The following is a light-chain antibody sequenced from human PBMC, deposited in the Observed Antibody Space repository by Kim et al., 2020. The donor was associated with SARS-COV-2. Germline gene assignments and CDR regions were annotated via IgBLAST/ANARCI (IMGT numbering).Light chain of an antibody. J-gene: IGKJ2*01. CDR2: GAS. CDR1: QSGSSSY. CDR3: QQYGSSPRT. V-gene: IGKV3-20*01. Sequence: LAPVERATLSCRASQSGSSSYLAWYQQKPGQAPRLLIYGASSRATGIPDRFSGSGSGTDFTLTISRLEPEDFAVYYCQQYGSSPRTFGQGTKLEIK.